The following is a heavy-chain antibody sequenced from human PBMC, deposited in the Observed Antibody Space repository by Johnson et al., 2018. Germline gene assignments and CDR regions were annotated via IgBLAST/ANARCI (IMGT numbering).Heavy chain of an antibody. CDR3: ARVNGYSAPFDT. CDR1: GFTFSNYW. J-gene: IGHJ3*02. Sequence: VQLQESGGTLVQPGGSLRLSCAASGFTFSNYWIHWVRQAPGEGLVWVSRITSDGSNTDYAGSVKGRFTLSRDNARNMVYLQMNSMGVEDTAVYYCARVNGYSAPFDTWGQGTMVTISS. CDR2: ITSDGSNT. D-gene: IGHD1-26*01. V-gene: IGHV3-74*01.